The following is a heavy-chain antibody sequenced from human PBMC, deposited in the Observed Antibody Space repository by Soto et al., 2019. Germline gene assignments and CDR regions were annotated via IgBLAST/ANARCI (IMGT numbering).Heavy chain of an antibody. V-gene: IGHV4-39*01. Sequence: SETLSLTCTVSGGSISSSSYYWGWIRQPPGKGLEWIGSIYYSGSTYYNPSLKRRVTISVDTSKNQFSLKLSSVTAADTAVYYCARLVAAAATLYYYYYGMDVWGQGTTVTVSS. J-gene: IGHJ6*02. D-gene: IGHD6-13*01. CDR2: IYYSGST. CDR1: GGSISSSSYY. CDR3: ARLVAAAATLYYYYYGMDV.